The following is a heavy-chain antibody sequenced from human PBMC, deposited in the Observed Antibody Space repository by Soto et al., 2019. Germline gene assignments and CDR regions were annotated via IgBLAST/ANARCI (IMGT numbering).Heavy chain of an antibody. Sequence: GGSLRLSCAASGFTFSSYSMNWVRQAPGKGLEWVSSISSSSSYIYYADSVKGRFTISRDNAKNSLYLQMNSLRAEDTAVYYCARDSDTAMAAPLDYWGQGTLVTVSS. V-gene: IGHV3-21*01. CDR2: ISSSSSYI. D-gene: IGHD5-18*01. CDR1: GFTFSSYS. J-gene: IGHJ4*02. CDR3: ARDSDTAMAAPLDY.